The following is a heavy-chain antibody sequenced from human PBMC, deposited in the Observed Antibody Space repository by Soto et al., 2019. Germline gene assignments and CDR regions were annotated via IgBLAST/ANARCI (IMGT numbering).Heavy chain of an antibody. CDR3: ARVLSRLELLDQEAFDI. V-gene: IGHV3-30-3*01. Sequence: QVQLVESGGGVVQPGRSLRLSCAASGFTFSSYSMDWVRQAPGKGLEWVAVISYDGSNKYYADSVKGRFTISRDNSKNTLYLQMNSLSAEDTDVYYCARVLSRLELLDQEAFDILGQATIVT. CDR2: ISYDGSNK. D-gene: IGHD1-26*01. CDR1: GFTFSSYS. J-gene: IGHJ3*02.